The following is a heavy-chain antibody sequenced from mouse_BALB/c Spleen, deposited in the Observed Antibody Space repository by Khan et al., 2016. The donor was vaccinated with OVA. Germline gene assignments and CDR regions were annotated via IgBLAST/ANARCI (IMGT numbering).Heavy chain of an antibody. J-gene: IGHJ3*01. V-gene: IGHV3-8*02. CDR1: GDSITTGY. CDR2: IIYTGYT. CDR3: ARSTYRYAFVY. D-gene: IGHD2-14*01. Sequence: EVQLQESGPSLVKPSQTLSLTCSVTGDSITTGYWNWIRKFQGNKLEYMGYIIYTGYTYYNPSLKSRISITRHTSNNQYYLQLNSVTDEDTATYSCARSTYRYAFVYWGQGTLVTVSA.